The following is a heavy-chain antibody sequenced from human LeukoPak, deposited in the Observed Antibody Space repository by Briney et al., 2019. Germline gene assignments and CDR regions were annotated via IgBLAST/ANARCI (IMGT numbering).Heavy chain of an antibody. Sequence: SETLSLTCTVSGGSINSGSYYWSWIRQPPGKGLEWIGRLYVYDSESTDYDPSLKSRVTMSADTSKNQFSVRLSSVTAADTAVYYCATSYGSNFYWGQGTLVTVSS. J-gene: IGHJ4*02. D-gene: IGHD6-19*01. CDR3: ATSYGSNFY. CDR1: GGSINSGSYY. CDR2: VYDSEST. V-gene: IGHV4-61*02.